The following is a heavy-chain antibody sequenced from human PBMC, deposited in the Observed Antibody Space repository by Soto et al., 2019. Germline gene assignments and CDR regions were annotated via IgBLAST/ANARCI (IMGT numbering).Heavy chain of an antibody. V-gene: IGHV3-30-3*01. CDR1: GFTFSSYA. J-gene: IGHJ3*02. CDR2: ISYDGSNK. Sequence: PGGSLRLSCAASGFTFSSYAMHWVRQAPGKGLEWVAVISYDGSNKYYADSVKGRFTTSRDNSKNTLYLQMNSLRAEDTAVYYCAKDVIAAAGKYAFDIWGQGTMVTVSS. D-gene: IGHD6-13*01. CDR3: AKDVIAAAGKYAFDI.